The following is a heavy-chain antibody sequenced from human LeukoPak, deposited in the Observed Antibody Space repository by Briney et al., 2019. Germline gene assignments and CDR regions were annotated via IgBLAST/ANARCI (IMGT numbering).Heavy chain of an antibody. D-gene: IGHD4-23*01. CDR2: ISGNDDGT. CDR1: GFTFSTCG. J-gene: IGHJ4*02. Sequence: GGSLRLSCTASGFTFSTCGMTWVRQAPGKGLEWVSSISGNDDGTYYADSVKGRFTISRDNGKNTLFLQMNSLRAEDAAVYYCVRGNDYGGPHYWGQGTLVTVSS. CDR3: VRGNDYGGPHY. V-gene: IGHV3-23*01.